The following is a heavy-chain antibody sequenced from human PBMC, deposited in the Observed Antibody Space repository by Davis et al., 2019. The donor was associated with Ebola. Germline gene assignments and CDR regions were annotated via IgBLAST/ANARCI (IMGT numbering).Heavy chain of an antibody. J-gene: IGHJ5*02. CDR1: GFNFYDYA. V-gene: IGHV3-9*01. CDR3: VKDVAAGKGAGWFDP. Sequence: SLKISCAASGFNFYDYAMHWVRQPPGKGLEWVSGISWNSGTINYADSVRGRFTISRDNAKSSLYLQMNSLRAEDTALYFCVKDVAAGKGAGWFDPWGQGTLVTVSS. CDR2: ISWNSGTI. D-gene: IGHD6-13*01.